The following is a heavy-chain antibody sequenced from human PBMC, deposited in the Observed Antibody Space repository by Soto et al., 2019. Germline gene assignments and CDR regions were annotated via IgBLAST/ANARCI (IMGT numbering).Heavy chain of an antibody. CDR1: GFTFSTYL. CDR3: ASTNYYDSSGYYPFDY. D-gene: IGHD3-22*01. CDR2: ITQDGSEK. V-gene: IGHV3-7*03. Sequence: PGGSLRLSCAASGFTFSTYLMSWVRQAPGKGLEWVANITQDGSEKYYVDSVKGRFTISRDNAKNSLYLQMNSLRAEDTAVYYCASTNYYDSSGYYPFDYWGQGTLVTVSS. J-gene: IGHJ4*02.